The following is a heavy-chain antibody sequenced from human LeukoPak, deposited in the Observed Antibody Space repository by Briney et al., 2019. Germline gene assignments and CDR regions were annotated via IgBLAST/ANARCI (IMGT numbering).Heavy chain of an antibody. CDR2: ISYDGSNK. CDR1: GFNSNSYA. V-gene: IGHV3-30*18. J-gene: IGHJ4*02. D-gene: IGHD3-3*01. CDR3: AKGALEWLLGIDY. Sequence: GGSLRLSCAASGFNSNSYAMYWVRQAPGKGLEWVAVISYDGSNKYYTDSVKGRFTISRDNSKNTLYLQMNSLRAEDTAVYYCAKGALEWLLGIDYWGQGTLVTVSS.